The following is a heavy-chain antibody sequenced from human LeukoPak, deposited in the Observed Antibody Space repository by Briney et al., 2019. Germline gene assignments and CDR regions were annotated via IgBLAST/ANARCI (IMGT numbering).Heavy chain of an antibody. V-gene: IGHV4-39*01. CDR1: GGSISSSSYY. Sequence: SETLSLTCTVSGGSISSSSYYWGWIRQPPGKGLEWIGSIYYSGSTYYNPSLKSRVTISVDTSKNQFSLKLSSVTAADTAVYYCARIRDILTGYYSDYWGQGTMVTVSS. D-gene: IGHD3-9*01. CDR3: ARIRDILTGYYSDY. J-gene: IGHJ4*02. CDR2: IYYSGST.